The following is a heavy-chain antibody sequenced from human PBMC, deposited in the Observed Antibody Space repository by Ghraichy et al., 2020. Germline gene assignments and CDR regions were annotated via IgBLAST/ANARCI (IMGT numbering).Heavy chain of an antibody. CDR2: IYYSGST. CDR1: GGSISSYY. CDR3: ARGRGRGWYFDL. Sequence: SETLSLTCTVSGGSISSYYWSWIRQPPGKGLEWIGYIYYSGSTNYNPSLKSRVTISVDTSKNQFSLKLSSVTAADTAVYYCARGRGRGWYFDLWGRGTLVTVSS. J-gene: IGHJ2*01. D-gene: IGHD1-26*01. V-gene: IGHV4-59*01.